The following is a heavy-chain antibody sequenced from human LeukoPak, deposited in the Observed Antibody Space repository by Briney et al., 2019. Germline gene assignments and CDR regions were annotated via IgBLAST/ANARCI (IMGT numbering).Heavy chain of an antibody. D-gene: IGHD1-14*01. CDR1: GFTFSSCG. CDR2: IGPTGTDR. J-gene: IGHJ4*02. CDR3: ATETIGRHYDY. Sequence: GGSLRLSCAASGFTFSSCGFNWVRQAPGKGLEWVSSIGPTGTDRYYADSVRGRFTISRVNAKNSMYLQMDSLRAEDTAVYYCATETIGRHYDYWGQGTLLTVSS. V-gene: IGHV3-21*01.